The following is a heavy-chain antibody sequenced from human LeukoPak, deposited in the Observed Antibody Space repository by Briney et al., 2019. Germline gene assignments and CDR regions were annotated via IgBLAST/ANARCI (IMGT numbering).Heavy chain of an antibody. V-gene: IGHV1-18*01. Sequence: ASVKVSCKASGYTFTSYGISWVRQAPGQGLEWMGWISAYNGNTNYAQKLQGRVTMTTDTSTSTAYMELRSLRSDDTAVYYCARDPVRESYYDFWSGQYPADYWGQGTLVPASS. D-gene: IGHD3-3*01. CDR3: ARDPVRESYYDFWSGQYPADY. J-gene: IGHJ4*02. CDR2: ISAYNGNT. CDR1: GYTFTSYG.